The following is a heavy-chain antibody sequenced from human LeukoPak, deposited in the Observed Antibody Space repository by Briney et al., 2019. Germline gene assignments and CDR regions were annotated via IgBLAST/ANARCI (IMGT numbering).Heavy chain of an antibody. V-gene: IGHV4-34*01. CDR1: GGSFSGYY. J-gene: IGHJ5*02. Sequence: SETLSLTCAVYGGSFSGYYWSWIRQPPGKGLEWIGEINHSGSTNYNPSLKSRVTISVDTSKNQFSLKLSSVTAADTAVYYCARHGCSGGSCYSGWFDPWGQGTLVTVSS. CDR3: ARHGCSGGSCYSGWFDP. D-gene: IGHD2-15*01. CDR2: INHSGST.